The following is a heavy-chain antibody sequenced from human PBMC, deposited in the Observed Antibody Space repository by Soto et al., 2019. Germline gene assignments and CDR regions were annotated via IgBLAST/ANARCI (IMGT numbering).Heavy chain of an antibody. CDR1: GFTFSSYG. CDR3: ARAAHYSSPFRWFDP. Sequence: GGSLRLSCAASGFTFSSYGMHWVRQAPGKGLEWVAVISYDGSNKYYADSVKGRFTISRDNSKNTLYLQMNSLRAEDTAVYYCARAAHYSSPFRWFDPWGQGTLVTVSS. D-gene: IGHD6-13*01. CDR2: ISYDGSNK. J-gene: IGHJ5*02. V-gene: IGHV3-30*03.